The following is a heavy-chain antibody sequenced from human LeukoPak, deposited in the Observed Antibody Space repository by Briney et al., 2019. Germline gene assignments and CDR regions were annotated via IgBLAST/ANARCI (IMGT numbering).Heavy chain of an antibody. D-gene: IGHD3-22*01. CDR2: IKQDGSEK. CDR1: GGSISSGGYY. J-gene: IGHJ4*02. V-gene: IGHV3-7*01. CDR3: ARGGYYYVS. Sequence: ETLSLTCAVSGGSISSGGYYWSWVRQAPGKGLEWVANIKQDGSEKYYVDSVKGRFTISRDNAKNSLYLQMNSLRADDTAVYFCARGGYYYVSWGQGTLVTVSS.